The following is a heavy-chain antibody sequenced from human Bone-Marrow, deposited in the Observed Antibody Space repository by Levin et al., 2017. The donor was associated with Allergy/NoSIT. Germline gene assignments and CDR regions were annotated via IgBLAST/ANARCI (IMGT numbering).Heavy chain of an antibody. CDR3: ARDHSSRGAFEI. V-gene: IGHV3-21*01. Sequence: TSGGSLRLSCAASGFTFSTYSMNWVRQAPGKGLEWVSTISSDSNYIYYAASVKGRFTFSRDNAKNSLYLQLNSLRAEDTAVYYCARDHSSRGAFEIWGQGTMVTVSS. CDR2: ISSDSNYI. CDR1: GFTFSTYS. D-gene: IGHD4-11*01. J-gene: IGHJ3*02.